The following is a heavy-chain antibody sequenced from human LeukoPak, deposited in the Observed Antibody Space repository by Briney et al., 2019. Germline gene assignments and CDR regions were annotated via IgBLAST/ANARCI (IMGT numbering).Heavy chain of an antibody. V-gene: IGHV1-2*02. D-gene: IGHD4-17*01. CDR2: INPNSGDT. J-gene: IGHJ5*01. Sequence: ASVKVSCKASGYTFIGYYMHWVRQAPGQGLERVGWINPNSGDTNYAQKFQGRVTMTRDTSISTAYMDLSRLRSDDTAVYYCARDYGDPFLTFDFWGQGTLVTVSS. CDR3: ARDYGDPFLTFDF. CDR1: GYTFIGYY.